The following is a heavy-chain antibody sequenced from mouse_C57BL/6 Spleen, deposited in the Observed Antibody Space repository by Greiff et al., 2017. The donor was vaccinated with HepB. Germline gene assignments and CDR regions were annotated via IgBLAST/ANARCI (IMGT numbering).Heavy chain of an antibody. CDR2: ISDGGSYT. J-gene: IGHJ2*01. CDR1: GFTFSSYA. CDR3: ARDRTGSYYFDY. Sequence: DVMLVESGGGLVKPGGSLKLSCAASGFTFSSYAMSWVRQTPEKRLEWVATISDGGSYTYYPDNVKGRFTISRDNAKNNQYLQMSHLKSEDTAMYYCARDRTGSYYFDYWGQGTTLTVSS. V-gene: IGHV5-4*01. D-gene: IGHD4-1*01.